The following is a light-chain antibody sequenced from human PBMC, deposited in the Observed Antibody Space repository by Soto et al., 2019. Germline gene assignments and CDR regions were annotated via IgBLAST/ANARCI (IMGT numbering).Light chain of an antibody. V-gene: IGKV1-5*01. Sequence: DIQMTQSPSTLSASVGNRVTITCRASQSISGWLAWCQQAPGKAPKLLIYDTSVLESGVPSRFSGSGSGTEFTLTISSLQPDDFATYYCQQYNTYPWTCGQGTKVEIK. CDR1: QSISGW. J-gene: IGKJ1*01. CDR3: QQYNTYPWT. CDR2: DTS.